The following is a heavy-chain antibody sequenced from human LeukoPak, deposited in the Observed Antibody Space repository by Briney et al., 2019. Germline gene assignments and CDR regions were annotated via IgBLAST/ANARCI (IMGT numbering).Heavy chain of an antibody. CDR3: ARFYYDSSGYYDY. J-gene: IGHJ4*02. V-gene: IGHV1-8*01. Sequence: ASVKVSCKASGYTFTSYDISWVRQATGQGLEWMGWMNPNSGNTGYAQKFQCRVTMTRNTSISTAYMELSSLRSEDTAVYYCARFYYDSSGYYDYWGQGTLVTVSS. D-gene: IGHD3-22*01. CDR2: MNPNSGNT. CDR1: GYTFTSYD.